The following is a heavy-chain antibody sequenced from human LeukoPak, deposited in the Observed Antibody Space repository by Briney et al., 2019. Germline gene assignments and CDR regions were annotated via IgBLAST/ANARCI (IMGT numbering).Heavy chain of an antibody. D-gene: IGHD3-3*01. CDR3: AREGFWSGYYLGHYYYGMDV. V-gene: IGHV4-34*01. CDR1: GGSFSGYY. Sequence: SETLSLTCAVYGGSFSGYYWSWIRQPPGKGLEWIGEINHSGSTNYNPSLKSRVTISVDTSKNQFSLKLSSVTAADTAVYYCAREGFWSGYYLGHYYYGMDVWGQGTTVTVS. CDR2: INHSGST. J-gene: IGHJ6*02.